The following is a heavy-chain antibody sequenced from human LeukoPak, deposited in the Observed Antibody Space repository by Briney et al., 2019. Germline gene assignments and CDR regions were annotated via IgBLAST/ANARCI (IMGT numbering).Heavy chain of an antibody. CDR2: IYSGGST. J-gene: IGHJ2*01. V-gene: IGHV3-53*01. CDR3: VRGVSNDWYFDL. CDR1: GFTVSSNY. Sequence: GGSLRLSCAASGFTVSSNYMSWVRQAPGKGLEWVSVIYSGGSTYYADSVKGRFTISRDNSKNTLYLQMNSLRAEDTAVYYCVRGVSNDWYFDLWGSGTLVSISS. D-gene: IGHD1-1*01.